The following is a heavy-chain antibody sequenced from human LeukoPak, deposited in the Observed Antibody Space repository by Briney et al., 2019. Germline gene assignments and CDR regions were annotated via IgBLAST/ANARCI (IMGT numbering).Heavy chain of an antibody. D-gene: IGHD3-16*01. J-gene: IGHJ4*02. CDR3: ASPGGGPTDY. CDR1: GSSISSGGYY. V-gene: IGHV4-39*01. Sequence: PSETLSLTCTVSGSSISSGGYYWGWIRQPPGKGLEWIGSIYYSGSTYYNPSLKSRVTTSVDTSKNQFSLKLSSVTAADTAVYYCASPGGGPTDYWGQGTLVTVSS. CDR2: IYYSGST.